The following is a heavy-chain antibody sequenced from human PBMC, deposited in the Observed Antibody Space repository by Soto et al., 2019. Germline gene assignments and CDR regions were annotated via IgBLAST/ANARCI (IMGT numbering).Heavy chain of an antibody. CDR3: ARDGSPYCSGGSCYSSYYYYGMEV. J-gene: IGHJ6*02. V-gene: IGHV1-69*01. Sequence: QVQLVQSGAEVKKPGSSVKVSCKASGGTFSSYAISWVRQAPGQGLEWMGGIIPIFGTANYAQKFQGRVTITADESTSTAYMELSSLRSEDTAVYYCARDGSPYCSGGSCYSSYYYYGMEVWGQGTTVTVSS. CDR2: IIPIFGTA. D-gene: IGHD2-15*01. CDR1: GGTFSSYA.